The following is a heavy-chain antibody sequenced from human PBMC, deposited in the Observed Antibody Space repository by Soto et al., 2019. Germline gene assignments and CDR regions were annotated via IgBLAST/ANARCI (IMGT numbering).Heavy chain of an antibody. J-gene: IGHJ3*01. CDR1: GFSFRNYA. V-gene: IGHV3-23*01. Sequence: XVCLRLSCAACGFSFRNYAMSWVRQAPGKGLEWVSGIHGDSSGTFYTDSVKGRFTMSRDNSNLYLQMNSLRADDTATYYCAKDRLSANSVWDPFDVWAQRTVVTVSS. CDR2: IHGDSSGT. CDR3: AKDRLSANSVWDPFDV. D-gene: IGHD1-26*01.